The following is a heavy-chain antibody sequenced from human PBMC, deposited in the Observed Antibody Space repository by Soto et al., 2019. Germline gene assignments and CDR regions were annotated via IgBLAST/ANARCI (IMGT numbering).Heavy chain of an antibody. V-gene: IGHV4-31*01. CDR1: GGSISSGGYY. D-gene: IGHD5-18*01. J-gene: IGHJ2*01. CDR3: ARVDTAMVRWWYFDL. CDR2: IYYRGST. Sequence: QVQLQESGPGLVKPSQTLSLTCTVSGGSISSGGYYWSWIRQHPGKGLEWIGYIYYRGSTYYNPSIKSLVTISVDTYKNQFSLKLSSVTAAYTAVYCCARVDTAMVRWWYFDLWGRGTLVTVSS.